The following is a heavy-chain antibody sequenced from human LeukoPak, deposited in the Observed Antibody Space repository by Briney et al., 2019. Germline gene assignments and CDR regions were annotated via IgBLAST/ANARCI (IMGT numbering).Heavy chain of an antibody. V-gene: IGHV3-66*01. J-gene: IGHJ4*02. Sequence: GGSLRLSCAASGFTVSSNYMSWVRQAPGKGLEWVSVIYSGGSTYYADSVKGRFTISRDNSKNTLYLQMNSLKTDDTAVYYCTRVRIQQWLVPPNFDFWGQGALVTVSS. D-gene: IGHD6-19*01. CDR3: TRVRIQQWLVPPNFDF. CDR1: GFTVSSNY. CDR2: IYSGGST.